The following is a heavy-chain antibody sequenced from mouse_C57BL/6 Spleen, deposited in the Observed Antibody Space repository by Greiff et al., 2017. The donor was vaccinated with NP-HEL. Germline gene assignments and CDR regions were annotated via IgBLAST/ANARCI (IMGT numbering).Heavy chain of an antibody. CDR1: GYTFTSYW. J-gene: IGHJ3*01. CDR2: IDPNSGGT. CDR3: ASTVYGNYGAWFAY. V-gene: IGHV1-72*01. Sequence: QVQLQQSGAELVKPGASVKLSCKASGYTFTSYWMHWVKQRPGRGLEWIGRIDPNSGGTKYNEKFKSKATLTVDKPSSTAYMQLSSLTSEDSAVYYCASTVYGNYGAWFAYWGQGTLVTVSA. D-gene: IGHD2-1*01.